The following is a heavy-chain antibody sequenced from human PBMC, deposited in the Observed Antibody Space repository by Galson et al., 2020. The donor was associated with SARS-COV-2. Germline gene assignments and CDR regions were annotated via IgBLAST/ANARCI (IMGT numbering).Heavy chain of an antibody. CDR1: GGTFSSYA. V-gene: IGHV1-69*13. CDR3: ARTGYSRSWRYYYYMDV. J-gene: IGHJ6*03. Sequence: SVKVSCKASGGTFSSYAISWVRQAPGQGLEWMGGIIPIFGTANYAQKFQGRVTITADESTSTAYMELSSLRSEDTAVYYCARTGYSRSWRYYYYMDVWGKGTTVTVSS. D-gene: IGHD6-13*01. CDR2: IIPIFGTA.